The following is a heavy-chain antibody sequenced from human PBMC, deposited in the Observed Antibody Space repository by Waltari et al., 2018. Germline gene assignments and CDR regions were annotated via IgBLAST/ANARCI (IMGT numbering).Heavy chain of an antibody. CDR2: IWYDGRNK. V-gene: IGHV3-33*06. Sequence: QVQLVESGGGVVQPGRSLRLSCAASGFTFSSYGMHWVRQAPGKGLEWVEVIWYDGRNKYYADSVKGRFTIARDNSKNTLYLQMNSLRAEDTAVYYCAKNSGYMDYWGQGTLVTVSS. D-gene: IGHD1-26*01. J-gene: IGHJ4*02. CDR3: AKNSGYMDY. CDR1: GFTFSSYG.